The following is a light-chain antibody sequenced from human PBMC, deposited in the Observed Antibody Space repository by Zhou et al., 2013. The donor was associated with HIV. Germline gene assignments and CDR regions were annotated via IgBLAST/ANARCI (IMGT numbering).Light chain of an antibody. CDR2: KAS. J-gene: IGKJ1*01. Sequence: DIQMTQSPSTLSASVGDRVTITCRASQSVNSWLAWYQQKPGKAPKLLIYKASSLESGVPSRISGSGSGTEFTLTISSLQPDDFAAYYCQQYNSYPWTFGQGTKVEMK. V-gene: IGKV1-5*03. CDR1: QSVNSW. CDR3: QQYNSYPWT.